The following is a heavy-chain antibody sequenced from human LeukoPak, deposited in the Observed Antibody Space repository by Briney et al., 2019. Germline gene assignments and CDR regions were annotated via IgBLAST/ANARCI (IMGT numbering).Heavy chain of an antibody. CDR1: GYTFTSYY. Sequence: ASVTVSFKASGYTFTSYYMHWVRQAPGQGLEWMGIINPSGGSTSYAQKFQGRVTMTRDTSTSTVYMELSSLRSEDTAVYYCARDATWIQLWQKRYYYFDYWGQGTLVTVSS. CDR2: INPSGGST. V-gene: IGHV1-46*01. J-gene: IGHJ4*02. D-gene: IGHD5-18*01. CDR3: ARDATWIQLWQKRYYYFDY.